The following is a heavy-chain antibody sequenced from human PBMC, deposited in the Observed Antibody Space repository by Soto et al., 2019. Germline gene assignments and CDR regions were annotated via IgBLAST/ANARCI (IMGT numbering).Heavy chain of an antibody. CDR2: ISAYNGNT. Sequence: ASVKVSCKASGYTFTSYGTSWVRQAPGQGLERMGWISAYNGNTNYAQKLQGRVTMTTDTSTSTAYMELRSLRSDDTAVYYCARDPAPLRFLEWSVEAYWGQGTLVTVSS. CDR1: GYTFTSYG. J-gene: IGHJ4*02. D-gene: IGHD3-3*01. V-gene: IGHV1-18*01. CDR3: ARDPAPLRFLEWSVEAY.